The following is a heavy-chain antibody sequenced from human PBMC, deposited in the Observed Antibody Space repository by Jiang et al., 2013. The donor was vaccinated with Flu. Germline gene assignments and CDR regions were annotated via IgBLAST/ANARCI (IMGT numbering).Heavy chain of an antibody. Sequence: RLSCEASGFTFSSYGMNWVRQAPGQGLEWVSTISDSVQTTYYADSVKGRFTVSRDNSRSTLYLQMNSLRAEDTAIYYCAKRGDNVGYYPNDGFDVWGQGTMVTVSP. D-gene: IGHD3-22*01. J-gene: IGHJ3*01. CDR1: GFTFSSYG. V-gene: IGHV3-23*01. CDR3: AKRGDNVGYYPNDGFDV. CDR2: ISDSVQTT.